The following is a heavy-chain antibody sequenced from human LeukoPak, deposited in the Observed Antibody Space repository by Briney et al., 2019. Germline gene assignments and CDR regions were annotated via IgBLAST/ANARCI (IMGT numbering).Heavy chain of an antibody. CDR2: ISSSGSTI. CDR3: ASLSPAVAGYFDY. V-gene: IGHV3-48*03. Sequence: GGSLRLSCAASGFTFSSYEMNWVRQAPGKGLEWVSYISSSGSTIYYVDSVKGRFTISRDNAKNSLYLQMNSLRAEDTAVYYCASLSPAVAGYFDYWGQGTLVTVSS. D-gene: IGHD6-19*01. J-gene: IGHJ4*02. CDR1: GFTFSSYE.